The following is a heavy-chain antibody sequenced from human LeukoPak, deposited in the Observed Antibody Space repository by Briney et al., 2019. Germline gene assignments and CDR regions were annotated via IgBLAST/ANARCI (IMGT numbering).Heavy chain of an antibody. J-gene: IGHJ4*02. CDR2: ISGSSRDT. CDR3: ARDVRY. V-gene: IGHV3-21*05. CDR1: GFTFSHYS. Sequence: PGGSLRLSCAASGFTFSHYSMNWVRQAPGKGLEWVSYISGSSRDTYYADSVKGRFTISRDDAKNSLYLQMNSLRAEDTAVYYCARDVRYWGLGTLVTVSS.